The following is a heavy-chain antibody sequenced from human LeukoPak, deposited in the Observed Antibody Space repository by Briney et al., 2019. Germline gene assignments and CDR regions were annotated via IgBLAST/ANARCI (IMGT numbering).Heavy chain of an antibody. CDR1: GFTFSSYA. CDR3: AKSIAVAGIPYFDY. V-gene: IGHV3-23*01. D-gene: IGHD6-19*01. Sequence: GGSLRLSCAASGFTFSSYAMSWVRQAPGKGLEWVSAISGSGGSTYYADSAKGRFTISRDNSKNTLYLQMNSLRAEDTAVYYCAKSIAVAGIPYFDYWGQGTLVTVSS. CDR2: ISGSGGST. J-gene: IGHJ4*02.